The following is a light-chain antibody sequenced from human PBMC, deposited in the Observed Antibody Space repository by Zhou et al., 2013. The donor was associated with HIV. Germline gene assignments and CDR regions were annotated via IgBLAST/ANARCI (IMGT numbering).Light chain of an antibody. Sequence: QSVLTQPPSASGTPGQRVTISCSGSSSNIGNNNVYWYQQLSGTTPKLLIYRNNQRPSGVPDRFSGSKSGTSASLAISGLRSEDEADYYCATWDDSLSGQVFGGGTKLTVL. CDR2: RNN. CDR1: SSNIGNNN. CDR3: ATWDDSLSGQV. V-gene: IGLV1-47*01. J-gene: IGLJ3*02.